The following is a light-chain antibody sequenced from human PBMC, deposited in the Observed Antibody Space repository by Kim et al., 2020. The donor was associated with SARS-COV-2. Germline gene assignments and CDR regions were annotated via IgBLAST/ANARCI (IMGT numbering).Light chain of an antibody. CDR3: CSYAGSRTYV. CDR2: EGS. CDR1: SIDVGSYNL. J-gene: IGLJ1*01. V-gene: IGLV2-23*01. Sequence: QSALTQPASVSGSPGQSITISCTGTSIDVGSYNLVSWYQQHPGKAPKLMIYEGSKRPAGVSNRFSGSKSGNTASLTISGLQAEDESDYYCCSYAGSRTYVFGTGTQLTVL.